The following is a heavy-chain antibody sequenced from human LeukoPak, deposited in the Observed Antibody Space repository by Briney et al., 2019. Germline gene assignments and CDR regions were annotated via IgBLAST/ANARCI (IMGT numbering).Heavy chain of an antibody. Sequence: GGSLRLSCAASGFTFSSYSMNWVRQAPGKGLEWVSSISSSSSYIYYADSVKGRFTISRDNAKNSLYLQMNSLRAADTAVYYCARDVGATPRGAFDYWGQGTLVTVSS. D-gene: IGHD1-26*01. CDR2: ISSSSSYI. V-gene: IGHV3-21*01. CDR3: ARDVGATPRGAFDY. J-gene: IGHJ4*02. CDR1: GFTFSSYS.